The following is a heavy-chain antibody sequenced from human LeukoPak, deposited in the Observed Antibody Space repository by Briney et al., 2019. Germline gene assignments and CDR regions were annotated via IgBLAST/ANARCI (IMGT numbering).Heavy chain of an antibody. V-gene: IGHV3-23*01. D-gene: IGHD1-26*01. J-gene: IGHJ5*02. CDR2: ISGSGGST. CDR3: AGTSGSYSVNWFDP. CDR1: GFTFGSYA. Sequence: PGGSLRLSCAASGFTFGSYAMSWVRQAPGKGLEWVSAISGSGGSTYYAGSVKGRFTISRDNSKNTLYLQMNSLRAEDTAVYYCAGTSGSYSVNWFDPWGQGTLVTVSS.